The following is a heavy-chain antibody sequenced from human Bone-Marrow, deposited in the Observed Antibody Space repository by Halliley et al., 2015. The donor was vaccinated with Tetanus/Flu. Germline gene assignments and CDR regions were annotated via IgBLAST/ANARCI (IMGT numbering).Heavy chain of an antibody. CDR3: AKDFVRFYYATSGFGVDI. Sequence: ISNTGESTYYGDSVKGRFTISRDNSKKTLFLQMNNLTVADTAVYYCAKDFVRFYYATSGFGVDIWGQGSLVTVSS. V-gene: IGHV3-23*01. J-gene: IGHJ4*02. CDR2: ISNTGEST. D-gene: IGHD3-22*01.